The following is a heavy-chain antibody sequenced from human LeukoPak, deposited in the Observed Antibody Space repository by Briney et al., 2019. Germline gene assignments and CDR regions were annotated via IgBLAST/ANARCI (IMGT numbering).Heavy chain of an antibody. Sequence: PSETLSLTCAVSGYSISSDNWWGWIRQPPGKGLEWIGYIHYSGITYYSPSLKSRVTLSVDTSKNQFSLRLSSVTAVDTAVYYCARKPNAVYWSDPWGQGTLVTVSS. J-gene: IGHJ5*02. D-gene: IGHD4/OR15-4a*01. CDR1: GYSISSDNW. CDR3: ARKPNAVYWSDP. V-gene: IGHV4-28*01. CDR2: IHYSGIT.